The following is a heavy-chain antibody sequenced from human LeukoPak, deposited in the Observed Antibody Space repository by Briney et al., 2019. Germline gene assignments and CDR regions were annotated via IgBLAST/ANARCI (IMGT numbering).Heavy chain of an antibody. Sequence: PSETLSLTCTVSGGSISSSSYYWSWIRQPPGTGLEWIGEINHSGSTNYNPSLKSRVTISVDTSKNQFSLKLSSVTAADTAVYYCASLTGWEHRGAWGQGTLVTVSS. CDR2: INHSGST. CDR1: GGSISSSSYY. D-gene: IGHD1-26*01. J-gene: IGHJ5*02. V-gene: IGHV4-39*07. CDR3: ASLTGWEHRGA.